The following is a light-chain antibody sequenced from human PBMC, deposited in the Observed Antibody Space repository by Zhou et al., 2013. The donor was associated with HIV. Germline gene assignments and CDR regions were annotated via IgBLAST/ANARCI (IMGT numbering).Light chain of an antibody. CDR1: QSISSY. CDR3: LQDYNYPLT. V-gene: IGKV1-6*01. CDR2: AAS. Sequence: IQMTQSPSSLSASVGDRVTITCRASQSISSYLNWYQQKPGKAPKLLIYAASSLQSGVPSRFSGSGSGTDFTLTISSLQPEDFATYYCLQDYNYPLTFGGGTKVEIK. J-gene: IGKJ4*01.